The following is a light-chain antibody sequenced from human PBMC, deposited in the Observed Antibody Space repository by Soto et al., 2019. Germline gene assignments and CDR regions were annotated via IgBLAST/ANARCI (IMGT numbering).Light chain of an antibody. J-gene: IGKJ3*01. CDR3: QQYETWPPRFT. CDR2: GAV. V-gene: IGKV3-15*01. Sequence: EIVVTQSPATLSVSPGERVTLSCRASQSISTNLAWYQQRPGQAPRLLIYGAVSRATGVPARFSASGYGTEFTLTIGSLQSEDFAVYYRQQYETWPPRFTFGPGTKVDLK. CDR1: QSISTN.